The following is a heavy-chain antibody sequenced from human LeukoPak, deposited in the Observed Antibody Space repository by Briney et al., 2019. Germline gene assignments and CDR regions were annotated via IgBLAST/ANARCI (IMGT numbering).Heavy chain of an antibody. CDR2: IYYSGST. CDR3: ARRSPFNYYYYYYMDV. J-gene: IGHJ6*03. Sequence: SETLSLTWTVSGGSISSSSYYWGWIRQPPGKGLEWIGSIYYSGSTNYNPSLKSRVTISVDTSKNQFSLKLSSVTAADTAVYYCARRSPFNYYYYYYMDVWGKGTTVTVSS. D-gene: IGHD2/OR15-2a*01. V-gene: IGHV4-39*01. CDR1: GGSISSSSYY.